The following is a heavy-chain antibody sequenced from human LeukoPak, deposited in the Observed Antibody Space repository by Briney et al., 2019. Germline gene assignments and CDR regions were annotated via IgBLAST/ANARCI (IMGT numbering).Heavy chain of an antibody. Sequence: PGGPLRLSCAASGFTFSSYGMHWVRQAPGKGLEWVAVISYDGSNKYYADSVKGRFTISRDNSKNTLYLQMNSLRAEDTAVYYCAKDYVGATSPDYWGQGTLVTVSS. V-gene: IGHV3-30*18. J-gene: IGHJ4*02. D-gene: IGHD1-26*01. CDR2: ISYDGSNK. CDR1: GFTFSSYG. CDR3: AKDYVGATSPDY.